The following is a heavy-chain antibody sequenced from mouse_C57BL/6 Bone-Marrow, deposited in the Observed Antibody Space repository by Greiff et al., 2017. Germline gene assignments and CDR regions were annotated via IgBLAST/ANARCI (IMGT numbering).Heavy chain of an antibody. CDR1: GFTFSDYG. CDR3: ARSAQATNYYAMDY. D-gene: IGHD3-2*02. Sequence: EVKVEESGGGLVKPGGSLKLSCAASGFTFSDYGMHWVRQAPEKGLEWVAYISSGSSTIYYADTVKGRFTISRDNAKNTLFLQMTSLRSEDTAMYYCARSAQATNYYAMDYWGQGTSVTVSS. V-gene: IGHV5-17*01. CDR2: ISSGSSTI. J-gene: IGHJ4*01.